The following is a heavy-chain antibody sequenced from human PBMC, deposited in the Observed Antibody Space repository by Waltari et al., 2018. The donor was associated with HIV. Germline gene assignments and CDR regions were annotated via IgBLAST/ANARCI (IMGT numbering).Heavy chain of an antibody. D-gene: IGHD1-1*01. V-gene: IGHV3-30*18. Sequence: VQLVEPGGGVVQSGRSLRLSCAASGFPFSSYGMHWVRPAPGKGLGWVAVKSYGGSRRYYADAVKGRFTISRDKSKNTLDLQMNSLRAEDTAVYYCAKDKGGVTYIFDYWGQGTLVTVSS. CDR2: KSYGGSRR. CDR3: AKDKGGVTYIFDY. J-gene: IGHJ4*02. CDR1: GFPFSSYG.